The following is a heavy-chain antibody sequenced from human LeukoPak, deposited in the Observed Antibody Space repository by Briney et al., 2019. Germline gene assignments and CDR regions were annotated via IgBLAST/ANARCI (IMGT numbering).Heavy chain of an antibody. J-gene: IGHJ1*01. V-gene: IGHV3-23*01. Sequence: GGSLRLSCAASGLTFSSYAMSWVRQAPGKGLEWASAISGSGGTTYYADSVKGRFTISRDNSKNRLHLQMNSLRAEDTAVYYCAQGRFTMDPWGQGTLVTVSS. D-gene: IGHD3-10*01. CDR2: ISGSGGTT. CDR3: AQGRFTMDP. CDR1: GLTFSSYA.